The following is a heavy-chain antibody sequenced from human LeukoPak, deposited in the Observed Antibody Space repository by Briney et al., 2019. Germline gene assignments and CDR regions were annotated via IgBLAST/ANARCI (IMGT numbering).Heavy chain of an antibody. Sequence: GGSLRLSCAASGFTFSTFSMNWVRQAPGKGLEWVSSITRSSSYIYYADSVKGRFTISRDNAKNSLFLQMNSLRAEDTAVYYCARQTIIYGDYSDYWGQGTLVTVSS. CDR1: GFTFSTFS. D-gene: IGHD4/OR15-4a*01. V-gene: IGHV3-21*01. CDR2: ITRSSSYI. CDR3: ARQTIIYGDYSDY. J-gene: IGHJ4*02.